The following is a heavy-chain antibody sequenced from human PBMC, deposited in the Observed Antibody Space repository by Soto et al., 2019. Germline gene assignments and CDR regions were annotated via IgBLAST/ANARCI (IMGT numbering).Heavy chain of an antibody. Sequence: GGSLRLSCAASGFTFSSYGMHWVRQAPGKGLEWVAVISYDGSNKYYADSVKGRFTISRDNSKNTLYLQMNSLRAEDTAVYYCAKDHVGGGGYFDYWGQGTLVTVSS. D-gene: IGHD3-16*01. V-gene: IGHV3-30*18. J-gene: IGHJ4*02. CDR2: ISYDGSNK. CDR3: AKDHVGGGGYFDY. CDR1: GFTFSSYG.